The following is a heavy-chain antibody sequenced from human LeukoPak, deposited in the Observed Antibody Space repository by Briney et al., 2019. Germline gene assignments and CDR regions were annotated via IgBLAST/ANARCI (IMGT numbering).Heavy chain of an antibody. D-gene: IGHD5-12*01. Sequence: GGSLRLSCAASGFTFSSYSMNWVRQAPGKGLEWVSYISSSGSTTYYADSVKGRFTISRDNSKNTLYLQMNSLRAEDTAVYYCAKDGNSGYDYYWGQGTLVTVSS. V-gene: IGHV3-48*01. J-gene: IGHJ4*02. CDR1: GFTFSSYS. CDR3: AKDGNSGYDYY. CDR2: ISSSGSTT.